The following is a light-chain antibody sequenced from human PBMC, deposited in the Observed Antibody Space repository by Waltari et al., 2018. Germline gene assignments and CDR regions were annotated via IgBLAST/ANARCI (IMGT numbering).Light chain of an antibody. Sequence: DIQMTQSPSSLSASVGDRLTITCRESQSISSYLNWYQQKPGKTPKVLIYTASTLQSGVPSRFSGGGTGTDFTLSISSLQPEDFATYYCQQSYSTPYTFGQGTKLEIK. CDR2: TAS. J-gene: IGKJ2*01. CDR1: QSISSY. V-gene: IGKV1-39*01. CDR3: QQSYSTPYT.